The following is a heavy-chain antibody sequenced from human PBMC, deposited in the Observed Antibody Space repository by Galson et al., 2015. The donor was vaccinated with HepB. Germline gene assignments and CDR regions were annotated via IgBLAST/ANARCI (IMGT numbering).Heavy chain of an antibody. Sequence: SVKVSCKASGYTFTSYGISWVRQAPGQGLEWMGWISAYNGNTNYAQKLQGRVTMTTDTSTSTAYMELRSLRSDDTAVYYCARDCSSTSCYPFNPWGQGTLVTVSS. J-gene: IGHJ5*02. CDR1: GYTFTSYG. CDR2: ISAYNGNT. V-gene: IGHV1-18*01. D-gene: IGHD2-2*01. CDR3: ARDCSSTSCYPFNP.